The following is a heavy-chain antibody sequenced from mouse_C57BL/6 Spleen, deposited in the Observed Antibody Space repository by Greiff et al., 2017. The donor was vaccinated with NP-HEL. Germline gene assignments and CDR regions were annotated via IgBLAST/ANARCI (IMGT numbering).Heavy chain of an antibody. CDR3: ARLENYGSSYYFDY. CDR1: GYTFTDYN. J-gene: IGHJ2*01. Sequence: EVQLQQSGPELVKPGASVKIPCKASGYTFTDYNMDWMKQSHGKSLEWIGDINPNNGGTIYNQKFKGKATLTVDKSSSTAYMELRSLTSEDTAVYYCARLENYGSSYYFDYWGQGTTLTVSS. V-gene: IGHV1-18*01. D-gene: IGHD1-1*01. CDR2: INPNNGGT.